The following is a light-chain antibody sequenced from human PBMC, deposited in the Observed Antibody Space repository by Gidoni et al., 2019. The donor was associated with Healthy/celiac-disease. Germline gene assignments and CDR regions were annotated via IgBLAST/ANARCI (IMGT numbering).Light chain of an antibody. CDR2: AAS. V-gene: IGKV1-39*01. J-gene: IGKJ2*01. Sequence: DIQMTQSQPSLPASVGDRVTIICRASQSIRSYLIWYQQKPGKAPRLLIYAASSLQSGVPSRFGGGESGTDFTLTIGALRPENFATYYCQRSYSTPRTFGQGTKLEIK. CDR1: QSIRSY. CDR3: QRSYSTPRT.